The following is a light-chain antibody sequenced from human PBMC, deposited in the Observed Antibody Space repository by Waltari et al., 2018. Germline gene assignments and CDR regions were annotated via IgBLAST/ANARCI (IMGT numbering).Light chain of an antibody. CDR3: QVWDDTTNSGV. CDR2: YDT. V-gene: IGLV3-21*01. CDR1: NIESQS. Sequence: YVPTQPPSVSVAPGKTATLTCGGENIESQSLNWYQQKAGQAPVLVLFYDTDRPSGIPDRFSGSNSGNTATLTISWVEAGDEADYHCQVWDDTTNSGVFGGGTRLTVL. J-gene: IGLJ3*02.